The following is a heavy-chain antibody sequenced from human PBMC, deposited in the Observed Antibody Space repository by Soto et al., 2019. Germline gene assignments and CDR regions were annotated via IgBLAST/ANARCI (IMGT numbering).Heavy chain of an antibody. Sequence: EVQLLESGGGLVQPGGSLRLSCAASGFTFSNFGMSWVRQAPGKGLEWVSAISGSGGATYYAAAVKGRFTISRDNSKNTLHLHMSSLRAEDTAVYYCATGYCSSASCYFYSYMDVWGKGTTVTVSS. V-gene: IGHV3-23*01. D-gene: IGHD2-2*01. CDR3: ATGYCSSASCYFYSYMDV. CDR1: GFTFSNFG. J-gene: IGHJ6*03. CDR2: ISGSGGAT.